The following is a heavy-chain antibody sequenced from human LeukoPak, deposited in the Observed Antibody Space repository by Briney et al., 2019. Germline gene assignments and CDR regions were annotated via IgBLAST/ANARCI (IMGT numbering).Heavy chain of an antibody. CDR1: GFTFHDYA. D-gene: IGHD6-6*01. CDR3: ARDGSSSYFDY. CDR2: IYYSGST. J-gene: IGHJ4*02. Sequence: GSLRLSCAASGFTFHDYAMHWIRQPPGKGLEWIGYIYYSGSTNYNPSLKSRVTISVDTSKNQFSLKLSSVTAADTAVYYCARDGSSSYFDYWGQGTLVTVSS. V-gene: IGHV4-59*01.